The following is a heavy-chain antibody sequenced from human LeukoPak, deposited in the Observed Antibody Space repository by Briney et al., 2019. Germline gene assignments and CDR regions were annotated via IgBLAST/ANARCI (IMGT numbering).Heavy chain of an antibody. CDR3: ARRRSSSWGSDY. V-gene: IGHV4-34*01. Sequence: KPSETLSLTCAVYGGSFSGYYWSWIRQPPGKGLEWIGEINHSGSTNYNPSLKSRVTISVDTSKNQFSMKLSSVTAADTAVYYCARRRSSSWGSDYWGQGTLVTVSS. J-gene: IGHJ4*02. CDR2: INHSGST. D-gene: IGHD6-13*01. CDR1: GGSFSGYY.